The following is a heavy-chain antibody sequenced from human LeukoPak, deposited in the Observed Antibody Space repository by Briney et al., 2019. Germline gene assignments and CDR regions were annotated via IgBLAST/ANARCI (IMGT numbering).Heavy chain of an antibody. CDR3: ARDRATYYYSSGSYSVDY. J-gene: IGHJ4*02. CDR1: GFTFSTYW. Sequence: PGGSLRLSCAASGFTFSTYWMSWVRQAPGKGLEWVANINQDGSQKYYVDSVKGRFTISRDNAKNSLYLQMNTLRAEDTAVYYCARDRATYYYSSGSYSVDYWGQGTLVTVSS. CDR2: INQDGSQK. D-gene: IGHD3-10*01. V-gene: IGHV3-7*01.